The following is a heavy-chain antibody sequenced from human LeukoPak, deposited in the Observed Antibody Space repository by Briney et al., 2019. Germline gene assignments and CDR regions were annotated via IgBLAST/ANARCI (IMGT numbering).Heavy chain of an antibody. D-gene: IGHD6-13*01. CDR2: IYHSGST. CDR1: GYSISSGYY. J-gene: IGHJ4*02. CDR3: ARVTGYVMEDYFDY. V-gene: IGHV4-38-2*02. Sequence: SETLSLTCTVSGYSISSGYYWGWIRQPPGKGLEWIGSIYHSGSTYYNPSLKSRVTISVDTSKNQFSLRLSSVTAADTAVYYCARVTGYVMEDYFDYWGQGTLVTVSS.